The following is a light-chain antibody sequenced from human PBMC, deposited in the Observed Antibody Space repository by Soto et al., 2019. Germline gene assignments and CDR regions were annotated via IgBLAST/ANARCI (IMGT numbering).Light chain of an antibody. CDR1: QSLVYSDGNAY. CDR3: MQGSHWPLT. Sequence: DAVWTQSPLSLPVTLGQPASVACRSSQSLVYSDGNAYLIWFHQRPGQSPRRLIFKVSNRDSGVPDRFSGSGAGSDFTLKISRVEAEDVGVYYCMQGSHWPLTFGGGTKVDIK. CDR2: KVS. V-gene: IGKV2-30*01. J-gene: IGKJ4*01.